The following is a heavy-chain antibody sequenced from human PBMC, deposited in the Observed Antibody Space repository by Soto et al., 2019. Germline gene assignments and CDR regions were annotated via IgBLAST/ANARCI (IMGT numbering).Heavy chain of an antibody. Sequence: GESLKISCKGSGYTFTGYWIGWVRQMPGKGLEWMGIVYPGDSDIRYSPSFRGQVTISIDKSVSTAYLQWNSLKASDTAMYYCARALTGTIHPHYFDYWGQGTLVTVSS. D-gene: IGHD1-7*01. J-gene: IGHJ4*02. CDR2: VYPGDSDI. CDR3: ARALTGTIHPHYFDY. V-gene: IGHV5-51*01. CDR1: GYTFTGYW.